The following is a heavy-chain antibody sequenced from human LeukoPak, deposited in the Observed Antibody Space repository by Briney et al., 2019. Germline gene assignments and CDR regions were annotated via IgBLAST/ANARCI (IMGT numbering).Heavy chain of an antibody. CDR2: ISYDGSNK. V-gene: IGHV3-30-3*01. CDR3: ARDYSGYYYYGMDV. Sequence: PGGSLRLSCAASGFTFSSYAMHWVRQAPGKGLEWVAVISYDGSNKYYADSVKGRSTISRDNSKNTLYLQMNSLRAEDTAVYYCARDYSGYYYYGMDVWGQGTTVTVSS. CDR1: GFTFSSYA. J-gene: IGHJ6*02. D-gene: IGHD2-21*01.